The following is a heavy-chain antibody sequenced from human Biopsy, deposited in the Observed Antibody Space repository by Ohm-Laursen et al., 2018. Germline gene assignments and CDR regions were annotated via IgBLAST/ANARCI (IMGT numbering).Heavy chain of an antibody. D-gene: IGHD3-3*01. J-gene: IGHJ5*02. CDR2: VHHDGRA. V-gene: IGHV4-34*01. CDR1: GDSISSYY. Sequence: SETLSLTCTVSGDSISSYYWSWIRQPPGKGLEWIGEVHHDGRANYNPSLKSRVTISGDMSKKQFSLKLSGVTAADTAVYYCARTPRDSFWSGSYKRGLWFDPWGQGTLVIVSS. CDR3: ARTPRDSFWSGSYKRGLWFDP.